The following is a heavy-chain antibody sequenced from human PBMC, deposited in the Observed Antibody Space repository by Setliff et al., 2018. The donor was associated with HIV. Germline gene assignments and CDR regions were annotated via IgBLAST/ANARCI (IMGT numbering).Heavy chain of an antibody. J-gene: IGHJ4*02. V-gene: IGHV3-9*01. CDR1: GFTFDDYA. CDR2: ISWNSGSI. D-gene: IGHD6-6*01. CDR3: ARAWAMQQLVPAY. Sequence: PGGSLRLSCAASGFTFDDYAMHWVRQAPGKGLEWVSGISWNSGSIGYADSVKGRFTISRDNAKNSLYLQMNSLRVEDTAIYYCARAWAMQQLVPAYWGQGTLVTVSS.